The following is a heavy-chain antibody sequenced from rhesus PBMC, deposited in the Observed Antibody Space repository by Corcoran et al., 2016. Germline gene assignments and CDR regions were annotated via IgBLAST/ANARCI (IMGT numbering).Heavy chain of an antibody. D-gene: IGHD5-24*01. CDR1: GFTFSSYG. J-gene: IGHJ3*01. V-gene: IGHV3S5*01. CDR3: AKEEYSGYSYDAFDF. Sequence: EVQLVETGGGLVQPGGSLKLSCVASGFTFSSYGISWVPQAPGKGLEWFSAINSGGGSTYYADSVKGRFTISRDNSKNTLSLQMNSLRAEDTAVDYCAKEEYSGYSYDAFDFWGQGLRVTVSS. CDR2: INSGGGST.